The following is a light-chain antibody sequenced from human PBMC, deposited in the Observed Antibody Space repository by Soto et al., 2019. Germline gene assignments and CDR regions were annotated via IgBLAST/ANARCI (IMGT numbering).Light chain of an antibody. CDR2: AAS. CDR1: QDIRNF. V-gene: IGKV1-27*01. CDR3: QKYSSVPV. Sequence: DIQMTQSPTSLSASVGDRVTITCRASQDIRNFVAWYQQKPGKAPKLLIYAASTLQSGVPSRFSGSGSGTDFTLTINSLQPEDVETYSGQKYSSVPVFGPGTKVEIK. J-gene: IGKJ3*01.